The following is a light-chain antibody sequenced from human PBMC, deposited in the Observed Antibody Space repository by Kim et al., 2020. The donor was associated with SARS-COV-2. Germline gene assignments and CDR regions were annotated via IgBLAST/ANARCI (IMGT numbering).Light chain of an antibody. V-gene: IGLV1-47*01. CDR1: SSNVGSNY. Sequence: GKRVTLSCSGSSSNVGSNYVNWYQQLPGTAPKLLIYRNNQRPSGVPDRFSGSKSGTSASLAISGLRSEDEADYYCAAWDDSLSGYVFGTGTKVTVL. CDR2: RNN. CDR3: AAWDDSLSGYV. J-gene: IGLJ1*01.